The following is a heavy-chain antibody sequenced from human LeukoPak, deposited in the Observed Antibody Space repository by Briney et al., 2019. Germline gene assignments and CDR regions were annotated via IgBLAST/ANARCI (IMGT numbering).Heavy chain of an antibody. CDR2: ISGSGGST. V-gene: IGHV3-23*01. J-gene: IGHJ4*02. D-gene: IGHD6-19*01. Sequence: GGSLRLSCAASGFTFSSYAMSWVRQAPGKGLEWVSAISGSGGSTYYADPVKGRFTISRDNSKNTLYLQMNSLRAEDMAVYYCAKKRPKGGIAVAGSLYFDYWGQGTLVTVSS. CDR1: GFTFSSYA. CDR3: AKKRPKGGIAVAGSLYFDY.